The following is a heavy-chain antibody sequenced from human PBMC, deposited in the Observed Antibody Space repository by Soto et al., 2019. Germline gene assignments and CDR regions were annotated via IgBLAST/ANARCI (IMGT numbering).Heavy chain of an antibody. J-gene: IGHJ6*02. D-gene: IGHD2-2*01. CDR1: GFTFSSYS. V-gene: IGHV3-21*01. Sequence: GGSLRLSCAASGFTFSSYSMNWVRQAPGKGLEWVSSISSSSSYIYYADSVKGRFTISRDNAKNSLYLQMNSLRAEDTAVYYCARDFGGLAGGVPAADYYYYYYGMDVWGQGTTVTVSS. CDR2: ISSSSSYI. CDR3: ARDFGGLAGGVPAADYYYYYYGMDV.